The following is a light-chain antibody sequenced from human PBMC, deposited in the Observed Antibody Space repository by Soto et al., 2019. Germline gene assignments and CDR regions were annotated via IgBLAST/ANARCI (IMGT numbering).Light chain of an antibody. J-gene: IGKJ5*01. CDR3: QQYGSSPIT. Sequence: EIVLTQSPATLSLSPGETATLSCRASQSVSSYLAWYQQKPGQAPRLLIYAASNRATGIPARFSGSGSGTDFSLTISRLEPEDFVIYYCQQYGSSPITFGQGTRLEIK. CDR2: AAS. V-gene: IGKV3-11*01. CDR1: QSVSSY.